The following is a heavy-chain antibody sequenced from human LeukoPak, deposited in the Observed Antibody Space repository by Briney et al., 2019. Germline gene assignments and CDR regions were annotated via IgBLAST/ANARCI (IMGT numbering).Heavy chain of an antibody. CDR3: ARGRAGNYYNHNDY. CDR1: GFTFSSYE. D-gene: IGHD3-10*01. V-gene: IGHV3-21*01. Sequence: PGGSLRLSCAASGFTFSSYEMNWVRQAPGKGLEWVSSISSSSSYIYYADSVKGRFTISRDNAKNSLYLQMNSLRAEDTAVYYCARGRAGNYYNHNDYWGQGTLVTVSS. CDR2: ISSSSSYI. J-gene: IGHJ4*01.